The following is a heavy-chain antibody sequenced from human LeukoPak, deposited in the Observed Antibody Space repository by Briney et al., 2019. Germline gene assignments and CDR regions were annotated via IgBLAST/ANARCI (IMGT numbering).Heavy chain of an antibody. Sequence: GGSLRLSCAASGFTFSSYAMSWVRQAPGKGLEWVSAISGSGGSTYYADSVKGRFTISRDNSKNTLYLQMNSLRAEDTAVYYCAKDIGREPYSPAFRKYYYYGMDVWGQGTTVTVPS. D-gene: IGHD3-3*02. V-gene: IGHV3-23*01. CDR1: GFTFSSYA. CDR3: AKDIGREPYSPAFRKYYYYGMDV. J-gene: IGHJ6*02. CDR2: ISGSGGST.